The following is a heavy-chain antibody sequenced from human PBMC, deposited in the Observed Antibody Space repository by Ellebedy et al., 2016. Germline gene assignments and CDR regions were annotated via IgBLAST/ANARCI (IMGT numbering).Heavy chain of an antibody. CDR1: GYTFTGYY. Sequence: ASVKVSCXASGYTFTGYYIHWVRQAPGQGLEWMRWINPDSGGTNYAQKFQGRVTLTRDTSISTAYMDLSRLRSDDTAVYYCARDFRYHDSSGLDYWGQGTLVTVSS. CDR2: INPDSGGT. CDR3: ARDFRYHDSSGLDY. V-gene: IGHV1-2*02. D-gene: IGHD3-22*01. J-gene: IGHJ4*02.